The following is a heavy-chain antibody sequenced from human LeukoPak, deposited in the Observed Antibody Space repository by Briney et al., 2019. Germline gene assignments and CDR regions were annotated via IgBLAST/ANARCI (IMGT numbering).Heavy chain of an antibody. J-gene: IGHJ5*02. CDR3: AAAWKEGWLDP. CDR1: GFNFSTYG. Sequence: GGYLRLSCAASGFNFSTYGMHWVRQAPGKGLEWVAVIWYDGTNKYYTDSVKGRFTISRDTSKNTLFLQMNSLRVEDTAVYYCAAAWKEGWLDPWGQGTLVTVSS. CDR2: IWYDGTNK. D-gene: IGHD1-1*01. V-gene: IGHV3-33*01.